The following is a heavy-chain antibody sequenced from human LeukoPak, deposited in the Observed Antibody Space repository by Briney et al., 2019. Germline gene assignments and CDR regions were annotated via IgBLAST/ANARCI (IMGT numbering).Heavy chain of an antibody. J-gene: IGHJ6*01. CDR2: ISYDGNDK. Sequence: AGGSLRLSCAASGFKSSSYAIHWVRQAPGKGLEWVAFISYDGNDKYYAESVKGRFTTSRDNSKNTVSLQMHSLRPEDTAVYSCAKDAVNCSGTSCSYGMDVWGQGTTVTVSS. V-gene: IGHV3-30*18. CDR3: AKDAVNCSGTSCSYGMDV. CDR1: GFKSSSYA. D-gene: IGHD2-2*01.